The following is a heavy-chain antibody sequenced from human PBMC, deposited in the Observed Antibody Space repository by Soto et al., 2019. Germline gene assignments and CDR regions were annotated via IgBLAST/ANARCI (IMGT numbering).Heavy chain of an antibody. V-gene: IGHV3-33*01. CDR3: ARVGGWVDNDYSKPFDY. CDR2: IWYDGSNK. J-gene: IGHJ4*02. Sequence: PGGSLRLSCAASGFTFSSYGMHWVRQAPGKGLEWVAVIWYDGSNKYYADSVKGRFTISRDNSKNTLYLQMNSLRAEDTAVYYCARVGGWVDNDYSKPFDYWGQGTLVTVSS. CDR1: GFTFSSYG. D-gene: IGHD4-4*01.